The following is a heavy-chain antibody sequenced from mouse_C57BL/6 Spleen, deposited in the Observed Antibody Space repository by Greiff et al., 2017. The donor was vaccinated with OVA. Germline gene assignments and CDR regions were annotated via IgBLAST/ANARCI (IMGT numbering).Heavy chain of an antibody. J-gene: IGHJ4*01. V-gene: IGHV5-16*01. CDR1: GFTFSDYY. CDR2: INYDGSST. D-gene: IGHD4-1*01. Sequence: EVKLMESEGGLVQPGSSMKLSCTASGFTFSDYYMAWVRQVPEKGLEWVANINYDGSSTYYLDSLKIRFIISRDNAKNILYLQMSSLKSEDAATYYCARTGYAMDYWGQGTSVTVSS. CDR3: ARTGYAMDY.